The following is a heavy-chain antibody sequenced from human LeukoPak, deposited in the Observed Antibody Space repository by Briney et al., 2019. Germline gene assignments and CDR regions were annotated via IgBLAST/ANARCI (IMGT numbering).Heavy chain of an antibody. V-gene: IGHV4-34*01. CDR1: GGSFSGYY. CDR3: AGGDYDFWTTGGY. D-gene: IGHD3-3*01. Sequence: SETLSLTCAAYGGSFSGYYWSWIRQPPGKGLEWIGEINHSGSTNYNPSLKSRVTISVDTSKNQFSLKLSSVTAADTAVYYCAGGDYDFWTTGGYWGQGTLVTVSS. CDR2: INHSGST. J-gene: IGHJ4*02.